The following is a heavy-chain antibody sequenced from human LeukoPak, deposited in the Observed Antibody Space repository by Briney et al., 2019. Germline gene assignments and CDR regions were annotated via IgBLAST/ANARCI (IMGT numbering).Heavy chain of an antibody. D-gene: IGHD3-10*01. J-gene: IGHJ3*02. CDR1: GYSFTSYW. V-gene: IGHV5-51*01. CDR2: IYPGDSDT. Sequence: GESLKISCKDSGYSFTSYWIAWVRQMPGKGLEWMGIIYPGDSDTRYSPSFQGLVTISADKSISTAYLQWSSLKASDTAMYYCARFLHHYYESGSYAFDIWGQGTMVTVSA. CDR3: ARFLHHYYESGSYAFDI.